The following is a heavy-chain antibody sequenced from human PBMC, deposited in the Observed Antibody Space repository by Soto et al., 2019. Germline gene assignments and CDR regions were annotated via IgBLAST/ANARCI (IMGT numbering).Heavy chain of an antibody. J-gene: IGHJ5*02. CDR3: AHSPPSSCSSTSCVNYFDP. D-gene: IGHD2-2*01. Sequence: GSGPTLVNPAQTLTLTFTFWGFSPSTSGVGVGWVRPPPGKALEWLALIYWNDDERYSPSLKSRLTITKDTSKNQVVLTMTNMDPVDTATYYCAHSPPSSCSSTSCVNYFDPWGPGTLVTVSS. V-gene: IGHV2-5*01. CDR2: IYWNDDE. CDR1: GFSPSTSGVG.